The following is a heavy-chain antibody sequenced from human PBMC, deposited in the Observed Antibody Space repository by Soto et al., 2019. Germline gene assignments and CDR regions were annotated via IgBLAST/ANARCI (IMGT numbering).Heavy chain of an antibody. CDR2: MNPYSSNT. D-gene: IGHD1-26*01. CDR3: ARVFTVRRGSGSDY. Sequence: QVQLVQSGAEVKKPGASVKVSCKASGYTFTTYDIHWVRQATGQGLEWVGWMNPYSSNTGYAQKFQGRVTMTRNTSISTAYMELSSLRSEDTAVYYCARVFTVRRGSGSDYWGQRTLVTVSS. V-gene: IGHV1-8*01. J-gene: IGHJ4*02. CDR1: GYTFTTYD.